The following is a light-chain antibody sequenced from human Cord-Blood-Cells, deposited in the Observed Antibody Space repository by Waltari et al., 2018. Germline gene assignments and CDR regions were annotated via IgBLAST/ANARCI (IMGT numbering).Light chain of an antibody. CDR1: SRAVGGYTY. Sequence: QSALTKPPSPSGSPGQSATISCTGTSRAVGGYTYASCYQQHPGKAPKLMIYEVSKRPSGVPDRFSGSKSGNSASLTVSGLQAEDEADYYCSSYAGSNNYVFGTGTKVTVL. CDR3: SSYAGSNNYV. CDR2: EVS. J-gene: IGLJ1*01. V-gene: IGLV2-8*01.